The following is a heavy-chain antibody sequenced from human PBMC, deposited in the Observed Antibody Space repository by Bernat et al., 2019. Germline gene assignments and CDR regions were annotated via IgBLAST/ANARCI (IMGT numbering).Heavy chain of an antibody. CDR2: INAGNGNT. CDR1: GYTFTSYA. CDR3: ARRNTMVQGPLGGFDP. D-gene: IGHD3-10*01. J-gene: IGHJ5*02. V-gene: IGHV1-3*01. Sequence: QVQLVQSGAEVKKPGASVKVSCKASGYTFTSYAMHWVRQAPGQRLEWMGWINAGNGNTKYSQKFQGRVTITRDTSASTAYMGLSSLRSEDTAVYYCARRNTMVQGPLGGFDPWGQGTLVTVSS.